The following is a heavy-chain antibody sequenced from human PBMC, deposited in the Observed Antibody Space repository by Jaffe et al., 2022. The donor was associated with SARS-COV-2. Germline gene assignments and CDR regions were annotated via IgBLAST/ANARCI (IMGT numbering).Heavy chain of an antibody. J-gene: IGHJ6*02. V-gene: IGHV3-73*01. CDR1: GFTFSDSP. Sequence: EVQLVESGGGLVQPGGSLKLSCAASGFTFSDSPMHWVRQASGKGLEWVGRIRSKTNDYATAYAASVKGRFTISRDDSKNTAYLQMNSLKTEDTAVYYCSRLSQYGTDGYYYYAMDVWGQGTTVTVSS. D-gene: IGHD2-2*01. CDR3: SRLSQYGTDGYYYYAMDV. CDR2: IRSKTNDYAT.